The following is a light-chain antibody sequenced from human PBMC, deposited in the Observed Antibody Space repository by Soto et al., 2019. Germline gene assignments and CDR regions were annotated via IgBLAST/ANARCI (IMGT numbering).Light chain of an antibody. Sequence: AIRMNLSPSSVSASPRDRVGITCRASQGVSDSLAWYQQKAGKAPKLLIYDASTLESGVPSRFSGSGSGTYFTLTISSLQPEDFATYYCLQANTFPITFGQGTRLEI. CDR1: QGVSDS. CDR3: LQANTFPIT. CDR2: DAS. J-gene: IGKJ5*01. V-gene: IGKV1-8*01.